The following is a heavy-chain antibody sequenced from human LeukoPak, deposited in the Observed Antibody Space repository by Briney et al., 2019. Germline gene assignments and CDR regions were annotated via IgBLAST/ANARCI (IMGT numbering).Heavy chain of an antibody. V-gene: IGHV4-61*01. CDR1: GGSVSSGTLC. D-gene: IGHD3-10*01. CDR3: ARGTRGYYGSGSYRLYNWFDP. J-gene: IGHJ5*02. CDR2: INHSGST. Sequence: SETLSLTCTVSGGSVSSGTLCWSCIRQPPGKGLEWIGEINHSGSTNYNPSLKSRVTISVDTSKNQFSLKLSSVTAADTAVYYCARGTRGYYGSGSYRLYNWFDPWGQGTLVTVSS.